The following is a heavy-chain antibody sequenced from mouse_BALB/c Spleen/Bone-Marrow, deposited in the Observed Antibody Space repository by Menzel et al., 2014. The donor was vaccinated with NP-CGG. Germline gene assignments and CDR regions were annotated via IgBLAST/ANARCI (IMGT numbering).Heavy chain of an antibody. CDR1: GYTFSTYW. Sequence: LVESGAELMKPGASVKISCKATGYTFSTYWIEWVKQRPGHGLEWIGEILPGSGTTNYNEKFKGKATFTADTSSNTAYMQLSSLTSEDSAVYYCARLITTGGFAYCGQGTLVTVSA. CDR2: ILPGSGTT. D-gene: IGHD2-4*01. V-gene: IGHV1-9*01. CDR3: ARLITTGGFAY. J-gene: IGHJ3*01.